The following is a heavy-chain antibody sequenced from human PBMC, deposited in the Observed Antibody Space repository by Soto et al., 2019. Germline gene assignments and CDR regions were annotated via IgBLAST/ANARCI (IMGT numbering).Heavy chain of an antibody. D-gene: IGHD1-26*01. CDR1: GGSISSGGYY. CDR3: AGIYSGSPGGTLRY. Sequence: QVQLQESGPGLVKPSQTLSLTCTVSGGSISSGGYYWSWIRQHPGKGLEWIGYIYYSGSTYYNPSLKRRVTISVDTSKHPCSRKLSPVTAADTAVYYCAGIYSGSPGGTLRYWGQGTLVTVSS. J-gene: IGHJ4*02. V-gene: IGHV4-31*03. CDR2: IYYSGST.